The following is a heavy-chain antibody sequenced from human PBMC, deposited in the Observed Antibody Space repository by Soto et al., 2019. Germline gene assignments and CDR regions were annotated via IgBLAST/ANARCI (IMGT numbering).Heavy chain of an antibody. CDR1: GGSISSSSYY. CDR3: ARHSPNGSGSSGWFDP. V-gene: IGHV4-39*01. D-gene: IGHD3-10*01. CDR2: IYYSGST. Sequence: PSETLSLTCTVSGGSISSSSYYWGWIRQPPGKGLEWIGSIYYSGSTYYNPSLKSRVTISVDTSKNQFSLKLSSVTAADTAVYYCARHSPNGSGSSGWFDPWGQGTLVTVSS. J-gene: IGHJ5*02.